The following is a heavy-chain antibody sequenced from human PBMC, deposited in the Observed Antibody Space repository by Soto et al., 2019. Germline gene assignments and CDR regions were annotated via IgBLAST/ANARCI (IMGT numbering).Heavy chain of an antibody. V-gene: IGHV3-33*01. Sequence: GGSLRLSCAASGFTFSNYAMHWVRQAPNKGLEWVAGIWYDGSNKYYGDPVKGRFTISRDNSKNILYLQMNSLRAEDTAVYSCARGYNLGYFQHWGQGTLVTVSS. CDR3: ARGYNLGYFQH. D-gene: IGHD5-12*01. J-gene: IGHJ1*01. CDR2: IWYDGSNK. CDR1: GFTFSNYA.